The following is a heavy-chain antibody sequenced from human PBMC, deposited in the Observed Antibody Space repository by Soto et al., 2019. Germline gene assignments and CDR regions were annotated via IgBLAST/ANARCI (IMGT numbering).Heavy chain of an antibody. CDR1: GYTFTSYA. V-gene: IGHV1-69*13. CDR2: IIPIFGTA. D-gene: IGHD3-22*01. Sequence: SVKVSCKASGYTFTSYAMHWVRQAPGQRLEWMGGIIPIFGTANYAQKFQARVTITADESTSTAYMELSSLRSEDTAVYYCARDRGPSSGYYPYWFDPWGQGTLVTVSS. J-gene: IGHJ5*02. CDR3: ARDRGPSSGYYPYWFDP.